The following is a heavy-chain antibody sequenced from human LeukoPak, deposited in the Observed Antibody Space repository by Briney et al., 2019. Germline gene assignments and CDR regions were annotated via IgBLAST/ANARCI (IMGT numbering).Heavy chain of an antibody. D-gene: IGHD3-10*01. CDR1: GGSFSGYY. Sequence: PSETLSLTCAVYGGSFSGYYWSWIRQPPGKGLEWIGEINHSGSTNYNPSLKSRVTISVDTSKNQFSLKLSSVTAADTAVYYCARRIIVTEPPYFDYWGQGTLVTVSS. J-gene: IGHJ4*02. CDR3: ARRIIVTEPPYFDY. CDR2: INHSGST. V-gene: IGHV4-34*01.